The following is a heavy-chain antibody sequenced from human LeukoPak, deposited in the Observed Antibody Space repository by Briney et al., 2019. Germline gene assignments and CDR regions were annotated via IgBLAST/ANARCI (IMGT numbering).Heavy chain of an antibody. CDR1: GYTFTSYG. J-gene: IGHJ4*02. V-gene: IGHV1-18*01. Sequence: GASVKVSCKASGYTFTSYGIGWVRQAPGQGLEWMGWISAYNGNTNYAQKLQGRVTMATDTSTSTAYMELRSLRSDDTAVYYCARARGGGSNPTLNDYWGQETLVTVSS. D-gene: IGHD2-15*01. CDR3: ARARGGGSNPTLNDY. CDR2: ISAYNGNT.